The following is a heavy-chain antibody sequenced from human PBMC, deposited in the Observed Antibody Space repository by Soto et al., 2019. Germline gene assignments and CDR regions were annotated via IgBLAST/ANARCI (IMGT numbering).Heavy chain of an antibody. D-gene: IGHD3-22*01. Sequence: KASGPTLVKPPQTLTLTCSFPGFSLSTTGVGVGWISQPPGKALQWLAFIFWDDDKRYSPSLRSRFTLIKDTSTNQVVLTMTNMDPVDTATYYCAPRRYYDSSGYSPFDYWGQGTLVTVSS. CDR1: GFSLSTTGVG. CDR3: APRRYYDSSGYSPFDY. V-gene: IGHV2-5*02. J-gene: IGHJ4*02. CDR2: IFWDDDK.